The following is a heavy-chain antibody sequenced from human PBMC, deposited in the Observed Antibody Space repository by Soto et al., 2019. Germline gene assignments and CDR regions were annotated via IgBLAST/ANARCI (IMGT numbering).Heavy chain of an antibody. Sequence: ASVKVSCKASGYTFTSYYMHWVRQAPGQGLEWKGIISPSGGSTSYAQKFQGRVTMTRDTSTSTVYMELSSLRSEDTAVYYCARQNPMIVVALITGAFDIWGQGTMVTVSS. J-gene: IGHJ3*02. CDR3: ARQNPMIVVALITGAFDI. CDR2: ISPSGGST. D-gene: IGHD3-22*01. V-gene: IGHV1-46*01. CDR1: GYTFTSYY.